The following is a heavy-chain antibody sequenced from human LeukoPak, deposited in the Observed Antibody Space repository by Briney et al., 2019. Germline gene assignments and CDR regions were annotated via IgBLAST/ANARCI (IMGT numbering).Heavy chain of an antibody. V-gene: IGHV1-46*01. CDR2: INPSGGST. CDR3: ARERPSIYDSSGSYFDY. CDR1: GYTFTSYY. Sequence: GASVKVSCKASGYTFTSYYMHWVRQAPGQGLEWMGIINPSGGSTSYAQKFQGRVTMTRDMSTSAVYMELSRLRSEDTAVYYCARERPSIYDSSGSYFDYWGQGTLVTVSS. J-gene: IGHJ4*02. D-gene: IGHD3-22*01.